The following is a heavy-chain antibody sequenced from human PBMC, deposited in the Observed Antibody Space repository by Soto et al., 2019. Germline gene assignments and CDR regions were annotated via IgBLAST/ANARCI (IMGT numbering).Heavy chain of an antibody. CDR2: IYYSGST. V-gene: IGHV4-30-4*01. Sequence: QVQLQESGPGLVKPSQTLSLTCTVSGRPISRVNYYWSWIRQPPGKAREWIGYIYYSGSTYYNRTLRSRVTIAVDTSKNQFSLKLSSVTAADTAVYYCARYGSGECNRGSCYSPFDYWGQGTLVTVSS. D-gene: IGHD2-15*01. CDR1: GRPISRVNYY. J-gene: IGHJ4*02. CDR3: ARYGSGECNRGSCYSPFDY.